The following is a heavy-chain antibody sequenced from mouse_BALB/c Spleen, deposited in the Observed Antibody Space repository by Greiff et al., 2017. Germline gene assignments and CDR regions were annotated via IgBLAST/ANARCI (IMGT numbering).Heavy chain of an antibody. V-gene: IGHV1S41*01. CDR3: ARSVYGDYYAMDY. CDR1: GYTFTSYW. J-gene: IGHJ4*01. Sequence: DLVKPGASVKLSCKASGYTFTSYWINWIKQRPGQGLEWIGRIAPGSGSTYYNEMFKGKATLTVDTSSSTAYIQLSSLSSEDSAVYFCARSVYGDYYAMDYWGQGTSVTVSS. CDR2: IAPGSGST. D-gene: IGHD1-1*02.